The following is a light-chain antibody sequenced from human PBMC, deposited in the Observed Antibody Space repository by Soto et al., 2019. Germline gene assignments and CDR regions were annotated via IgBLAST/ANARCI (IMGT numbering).Light chain of an antibody. V-gene: IGKV1-8*01. J-gene: IGKJ3*01. CDR1: QGISSY. CDR3: QQYYSYPGT. Sequence: AIRMTQSPSSFSASTGDRVTITCRASQGISSYLAWYQQKPGKAPKLLIYAASTLQSGVPSRFSGSGSGTDFPLTISCLQSEDFATYYCQQYYSYPGTFGHGTKVDIK. CDR2: AAS.